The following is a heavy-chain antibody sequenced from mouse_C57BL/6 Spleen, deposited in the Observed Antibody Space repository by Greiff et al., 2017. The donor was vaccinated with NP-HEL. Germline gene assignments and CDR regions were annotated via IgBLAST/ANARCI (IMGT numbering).Heavy chain of an antibody. D-gene: IGHD1-1*01. CDR1: GYTFTSYW. J-gene: IGHJ1*03. Sequence: QVQLQQPGAELVKPGASVKLSCKASGYTFTSYWMHWVKQRPGQGLEWIGMIHPNSGSTNYNEKLKSKATLTVDKSSSQAYMQLSSLTSEDSAVYYWARDSITTVVARYFDVWGTGTTVTVSS. CDR2: IHPNSGST. CDR3: ARDSITTVVARYFDV. V-gene: IGHV1-64*01.